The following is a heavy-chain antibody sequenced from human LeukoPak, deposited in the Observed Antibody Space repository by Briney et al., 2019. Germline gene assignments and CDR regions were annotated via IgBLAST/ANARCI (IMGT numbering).Heavy chain of an antibody. D-gene: IGHD6-13*01. CDR3: ARVKGAAAFDY. J-gene: IGHJ4*02. CDR2: IYYSGST. V-gene: IGHV4-59*01. Sequence: SETLSLTCTVSGGSISSYYWSWIRQPPGKGLEWIGYIYYSGSTNYSPSLKSRVTISVDTSKNQFSLKLSSVTAADTAVYYCARVKGAAAFDYWGQGTLVTVSS. CDR1: GGSISSYY.